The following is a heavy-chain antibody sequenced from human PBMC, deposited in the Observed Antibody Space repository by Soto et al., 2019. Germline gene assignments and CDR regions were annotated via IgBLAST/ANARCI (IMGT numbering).Heavy chain of an antibody. CDR3: ARVVANGYTENV. D-gene: IGHD2-8*01. Sequence: QVPLQESGPGLVKPSQTLSLACTISGGSVGRGDYYYIRIRHPPGKGLEWIGYSYDSGITKYTPSPKSRVRISPDRSINQALLKLISVTAAYASVYFCARVVANGYTENVWAQWTLVT. V-gene: IGHV4-30-4*01. CDR1: GGSVGRGDYY. J-gene: IGHJ3*01. CDR2: SYDSGIT.